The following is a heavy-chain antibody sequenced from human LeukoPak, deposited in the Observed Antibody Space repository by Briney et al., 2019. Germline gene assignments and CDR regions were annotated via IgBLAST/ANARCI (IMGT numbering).Heavy chain of an antibody. J-gene: IGHJ6*03. V-gene: IGHV1-69*05. CDR2: IIPIFGTA. Sequence: SVKVSCKASGGTFSSYAISWVRQAPGQGLEWMGRIIPIFGTASYAQKFQGRVAITTDESTSTAYMELSSLRSEDTAVYYCARAAAVAGREDYYYYMDVWGKGTTVTVSS. D-gene: IGHD6-19*01. CDR1: GGTFSSYA. CDR3: ARAAAVAGREDYYYYMDV.